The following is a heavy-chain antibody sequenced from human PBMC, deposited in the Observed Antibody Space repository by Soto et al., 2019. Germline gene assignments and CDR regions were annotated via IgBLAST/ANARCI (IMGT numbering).Heavy chain of an antibody. D-gene: IGHD1-20*01. CDR3: AKDGGWYFVY. CDR2: ISFHGSNQ. Sequence: QVPLVESGGGVVQPGRSLILSCAASGFTFSTYGMHWVRQAPGKGLEWVALISFHGSNQYYKDSVKGRFTISRDNSKNTVYLQMNSLRGVDMAVYYCAKDGGWYFVYWGQGPLVTVSS. V-gene: IGHV3-30*18. J-gene: IGHJ4*02. CDR1: GFTFSTYG.